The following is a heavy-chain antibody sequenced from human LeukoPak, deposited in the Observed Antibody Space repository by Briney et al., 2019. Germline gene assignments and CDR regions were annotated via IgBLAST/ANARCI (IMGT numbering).Heavy chain of an antibody. Sequence: ASVKVSCKASGYTFTSYYMHWVRQAPGQGLEWMGWMNPNSGNTGYAQKFQGRVTMTRNTSISTAYMELSSLRSEDTAVYYCARRGGRWLRLSWFDPWGQGTLVTVSS. V-gene: IGHV1-8*02. CDR2: MNPNSGNT. J-gene: IGHJ5*02. CDR3: ARRGGRWLRLSWFDP. D-gene: IGHD5-12*01. CDR1: GYTFTSYY.